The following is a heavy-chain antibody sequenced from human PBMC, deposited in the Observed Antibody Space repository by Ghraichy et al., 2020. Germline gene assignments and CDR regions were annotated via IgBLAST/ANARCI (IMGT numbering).Heavy chain of an antibody. CDR2: ISYDGSNK. Sequence: GESLNISCAASGFTFSSYAMHWVRQAPGKGLEWVAVISYDGSNKYYADSVKGRFTISRDNSKNTLYLQMNSLRAEDTAVYYCARDGHPPWDIVVVPAALWAFDIWGHGTMVTVSS. J-gene: IGHJ3*02. D-gene: IGHD2-2*01. CDR1: GFTFSSYA. CDR3: ARDGHPPWDIVVVPAALWAFDI. V-gene: IGHV3-30-3*01.